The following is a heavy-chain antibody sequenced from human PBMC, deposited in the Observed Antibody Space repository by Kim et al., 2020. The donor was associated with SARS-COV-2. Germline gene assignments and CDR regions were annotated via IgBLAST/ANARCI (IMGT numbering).Heavy chain of an antibody. V-gene: IGHV4-34*01. J-gene: IGHJ6*02. Sequence: SQTLSLTCAVYGGSFSGYYWSWIRQPPGKGLEWIGEINHSGSTNYNPSLKSRVTISVDTSKNQFSLKLSSVTAADTAVYYCARGRWVVRGYYYYGMDVWGQGTTVTVSS. D-gene: IGHD3-10*01. CDR3: ARGRWVVRGYYYYGMDV. CDR2: INHSGST. CDR1: GGSFSGYY.